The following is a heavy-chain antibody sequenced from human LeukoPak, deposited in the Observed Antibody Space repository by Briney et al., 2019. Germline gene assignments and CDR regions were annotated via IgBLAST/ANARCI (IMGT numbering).Heavy chain of an antibody. D-gene: IGHD4-17*01. J-gene: IGHJ5*02. V-gene: IGHV4-4*07. CDR3: ARGSFPAYMTTVTTRAFPFDP. Sequence: SETLSLTCTVSGASISRYQWSWIRQPAGKGLEWLGRIYTSGSTDYNPSLKSRVTISVDTSKNQFSLKLSSVTAADTAVYYCARGSFPAYMTTVTTRAFPFDPWGQGTLVTVSS. CDR1: GASISRYQ. CDR2: IYTSGST.